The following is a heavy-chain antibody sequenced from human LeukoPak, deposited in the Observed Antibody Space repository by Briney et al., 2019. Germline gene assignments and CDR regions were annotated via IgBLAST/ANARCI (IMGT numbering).Heavy chain of an antibody. Sequence: GGSLRLSCAASGFTLSSYGMHWVRQAPPKGLDWVAGMWYDGSKKYYADSVKGRFTISRDSFKNTLYLQMNSLRAEDTAVYYCARDPTAYYDSSGYYLNTIDYWGQGTLVTVSS. CDR2: MWYDGSKK. CDR3: ARDPTAYYDSSGYYLNTIDY. CDR1: GFTLSSYG. J-gene: IGHJ4*02. V-gene: IGHV3-33*08. D-gene: IGHD3-22*01.